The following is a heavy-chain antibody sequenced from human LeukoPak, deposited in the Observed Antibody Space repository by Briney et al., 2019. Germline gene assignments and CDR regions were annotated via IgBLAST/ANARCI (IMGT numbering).Heavy chain of an antibody. J-gene: IGHJ4*02. CDR1: GGSFSGYY. V-gene: IGHV4-34*01. CDR2: INHSGSS. D-gene: IGHD2-2*01. CDR3: ARGREIGYQLPLDY. Sequence: ETLSLTCAVSGGSFSGYYWSWIRQPPGKGLEWVGEINHSGSSNYNPSLKSRVTISVDTSKNQFSLKLNSMTAADTAVYYCARGREIGYQLPLDYWGQGTLVTVSS.